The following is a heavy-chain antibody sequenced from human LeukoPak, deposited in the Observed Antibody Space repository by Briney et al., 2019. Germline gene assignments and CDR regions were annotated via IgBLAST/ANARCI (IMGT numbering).Heavy chain of an antibody. CDR3: ARARGFNEVTASYDY. CDR1: GFTFNDYG. Sequence: PGGSLRLSCAASGFTFNDYGMSWVRQAPGKGLEWVSGINWNGGSTGYADSVKGRFTISRDNAKNSLYLQMNSLRAEGTALYYCARARGFNEVTASYDYWGQGTLVTVSS. D-gene: IGHD2-21*02. V-gene: IGHV3-20*04. J-gene: IGHJ4*02. CDR2: INWNGGST.